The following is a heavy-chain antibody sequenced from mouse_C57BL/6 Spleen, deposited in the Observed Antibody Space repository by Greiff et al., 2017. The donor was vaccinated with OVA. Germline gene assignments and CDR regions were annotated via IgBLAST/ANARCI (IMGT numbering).Heavy chain of an antibody. V-gene: IGHV5-16*01. CDR1: GFTFSDYY. CDR2: INYDGSST. CDR3: ARDDGYWALDY. Sequence: EVMLVESEGGLVQPGSSMKLSCTASGFTFSDYYMAWVRQVPEKGLEWVANINYDGSSTYYLDSLKSRFIISRDNAKNILYLQMSSLKSEDTATYYCARDDGYWALDYWGQGTTLTVSS. J-gene: IGHJ2*01. D-gene: IGHD2-3*01.